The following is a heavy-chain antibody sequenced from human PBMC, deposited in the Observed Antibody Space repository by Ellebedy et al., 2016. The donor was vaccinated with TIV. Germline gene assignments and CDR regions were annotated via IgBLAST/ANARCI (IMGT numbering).Heavy chain of an antibody. CDR3: AKTYYSDTSGYGYYQYGMDV. J-gene: IGHJ6*02. D-gene: IGHD3-22*01. V-gene: IGHV3-30*02. CDR2: IRFDGNNA. Sequence: GGSLRLSCAASGFTFNNSGMNWVRQAPGKGLEWVAFIRFDGNNAYYADSVKGRFTISRDDAKNSLYLQMNSLRVEDTAVYYCAKTYYSDTSGYGYYQYGMDVWGQGTTVTVSS. CDR1: GFTFNNSG.